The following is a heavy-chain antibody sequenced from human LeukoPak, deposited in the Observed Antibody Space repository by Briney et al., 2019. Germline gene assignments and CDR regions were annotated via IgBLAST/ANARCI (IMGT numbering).Heavy chain of an antibody. Sequence: PSETLSLTCAVSGGSISSYYWSWIRQPPAPGLERIGYVYYSGSTNYNPSLKSRVTISVDTSKNQFSLKLSSVTAADTAVYYCARDRMGYDSSGYYWSGWFDPWGQGTLVTVSS. CDR3: ARDRMGYDSSGYYWSGWFDP. V-gene: IGHV4-59*01. D-gene: IGHD3-22*01. CDR2: VYYSGST. J-gene: IGHJ5*02. CDR1: GGSISSYY.